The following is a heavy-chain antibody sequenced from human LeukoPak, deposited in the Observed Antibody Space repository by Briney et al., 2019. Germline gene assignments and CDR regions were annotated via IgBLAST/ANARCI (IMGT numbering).Heavy chain of an antibody. CDR2: MNPNGGNT. CDR3: AREQGYCSSTSCYHGMDV. CDR1: GYTFTSYD. J-gene: IGHJ6*02. D-gene: IGHD2-2*01. Sequence: ASVKVSCKASGYTFTSYDINWVRQATGQGLEWMGWMNPNGGNTGYAQKFQGRVTMTRNTSISTAYMELSSLRSEDTAVYYCAREQGYCSSTSCYHGMDVWGQGTTVTVSS. V-gene: IGHV1-8*01.